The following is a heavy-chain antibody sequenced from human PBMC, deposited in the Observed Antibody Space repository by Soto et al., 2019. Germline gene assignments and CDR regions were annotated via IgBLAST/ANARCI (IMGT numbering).Heavy chain of an antibody. J-gene: IGHJ4*02. CDR1: GGSISSGGYS. CDR3: ARGGAGSGYYLFDS. Sequence: SETLSLTCGVSGGSISSGGYSWTWIRQPPGKGLEWIGYIYHGGSTYYSPSLKSRVTISLDRSKNQFSLELRSVTAADTAVYYCARGGAGSGYYLFDSWGQGTLVTVSS. CDR2: IYHGGST. V-gene: IGHV4-30-2*01. D-gene: IGHD3-22*01.